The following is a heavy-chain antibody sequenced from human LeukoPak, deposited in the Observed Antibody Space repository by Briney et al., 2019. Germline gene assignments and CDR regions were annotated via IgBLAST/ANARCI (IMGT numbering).Heavy chain of an antibody. CDR3: ARDVTAAGDFDY. J-gene: IGHJ4*02. Sequence: GGSLTLSCAASGFTFSSYSMNWVRQAPGKGLEWVSSISSSSSYIYYADSVKGRFTISRDNAKNSLYLQMNSLRAEDTAVYYCARDVTAAGDFDYWGQGTLVTVSS. CDR2: ISSSSSYI. V-gene: IGHV3-21*01. D-gene: IGHD3-16*01. CDR1: GFTFSSYS.